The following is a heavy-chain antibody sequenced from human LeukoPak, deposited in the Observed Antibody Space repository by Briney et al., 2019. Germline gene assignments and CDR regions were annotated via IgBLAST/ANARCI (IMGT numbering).Heavy chain of an antibody. V-gene: IGHV7-4-1*02. J-gene: IGHJ3*01. CDR1: GYTFTNYV. Sequence: GASVKVSCKASGYTFTNYVMNWVRQAPGQGLEWMGWINTNTGNPTYAQGFTGRFVFSLDPSVSTANLQISSLKAEDTAVYYCARDRDSMKMFGGVIVHDAFDLWGQGTMVTVSS. CDR2: INTNTGNP. D-gene: IGHD3-16*01. CDR3: ARDRDSMKMFGGVIVHDAFDL.